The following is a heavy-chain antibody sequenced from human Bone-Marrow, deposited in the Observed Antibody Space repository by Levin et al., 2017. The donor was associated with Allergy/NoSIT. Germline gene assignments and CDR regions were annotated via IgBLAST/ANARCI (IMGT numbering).Heavy chain of an antibody. CDR1: GFSFSSSG. CDR2: VTHDGSDK. Sequence: GGSLRLSCAASGFSFSSSGMHWVRQAPGKGLEWVGVVTHDGSDKDYADSLRGRFTISRDNSKATVYLLMNSLRVEDTAVYYCARDYCSSYSCFDYWGPGTLVTVSS. CDR3: ARDYCSSYSCFDY. V-gene: IGHV3-30*12. J-gene: IGHJ4*02. D-gene: IGHD2-2*01.